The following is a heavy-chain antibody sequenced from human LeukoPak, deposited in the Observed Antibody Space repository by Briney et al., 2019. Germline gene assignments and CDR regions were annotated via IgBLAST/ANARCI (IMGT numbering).Heavy chain of an antibody. CDR3: ARDGAPGGSAYFDY. CDR1: GASIQNYY. CDR2: IYTRGST. Sequence: SETLSLTCTVSGASIQNYYWSWIRQPAGKGLEWVGHIYTRGSTKYNPSLKSRVTMSIDTSNNLFSLKLNSVTSADTAVYFCARDGAPGGSAYFDYWGQGTLVTVSS. V-gene: IGHV4-4*07. J-gene: IGHJ4*02. D-gene: IGHD3-16*01.